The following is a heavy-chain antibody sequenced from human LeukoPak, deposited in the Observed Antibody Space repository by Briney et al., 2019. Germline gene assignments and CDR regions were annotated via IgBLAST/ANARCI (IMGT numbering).Heavy chain of an antibody. V-gene: IGHV1-69*13. J-gene: IGHJ4*02. CDR3: ARAISESLGELSPSFPDY. Sequence: ASVKVSCKASGGTFSSYAISWVRQAPGQGLEWMGGIIPIFGTANYAQKFQGRVTITADESTSTAYMELSSLRSEDTAVYYCARAISESLGELSPSFPDYWGQGTLVTVSS. D-gene: IGHD3-16*02. CDR2: IIPIFGTA. CDR1: GGTFSSYA.